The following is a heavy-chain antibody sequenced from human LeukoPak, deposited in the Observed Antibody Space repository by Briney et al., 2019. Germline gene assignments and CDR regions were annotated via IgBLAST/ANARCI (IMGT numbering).Heavy chain of an antibody. CDR2: ISYDGSNK. J-gene: IGHJ3*02. Sequence: GGSLRLSCAASGFTFSYYGMHWVRQAPGKGLEWVAVISYDGSNKYYADSVKGRFTISRDNSKNTLYLQMNSLRAEDTAVYYCAKDSRYVDYYDSSDAFDIWGQGTMVTVSS. CDR1: GFTFSYYG. V-gene: IGHV3-30*18. CDR3: AKDSRYVDYYDSSDAFDI. D-gene: IGHD3-22*01.